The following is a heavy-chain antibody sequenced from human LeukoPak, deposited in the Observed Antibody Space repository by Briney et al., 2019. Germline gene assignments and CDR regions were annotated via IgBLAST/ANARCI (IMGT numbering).Heavy chain of an antibody. CDR1: GYTFTSYY. CDR2: INPSGGST. D-gene: IGHD2-2*01. V-gene: IGHV1-46*01. CDR3: ARGTDIVLVPAAPDV. Sequence: ASVKVSCKASGYTFTSYYMHWVRQAPGQGVEWMGIINPSGGSTGYAQKFQGRVTMTSDTSTSTVYMELSSLRSEDTAVYYCARGTDIVLVPAAPDVWGQGTPVTVSS. J-gene: IGHJ6*02.